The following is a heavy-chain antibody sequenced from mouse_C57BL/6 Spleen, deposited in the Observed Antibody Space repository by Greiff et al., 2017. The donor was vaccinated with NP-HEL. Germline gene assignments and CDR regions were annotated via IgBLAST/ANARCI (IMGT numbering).Heavy chain of an antibody. CDR1: GYTFTSYW. V-gene: IGHV1-69*01. CDR2: IDPSASFP. J-gene: IGHJ2*01. Sequence: QVQLQQPGAELVMPGASVKLSCKASGYTFTSYWMHWVKQRPGQGLEWIGEIDPSASFPNYNQKFKGKSTLTVDKSSSTAYMQLSSLTSEDSAVYYGARTLYYGSSYLYYFDYWGQGTTRTVSS. D-gene: IGHD1-1*01. CDR3: ARTLYYGSSYLYYFDY.